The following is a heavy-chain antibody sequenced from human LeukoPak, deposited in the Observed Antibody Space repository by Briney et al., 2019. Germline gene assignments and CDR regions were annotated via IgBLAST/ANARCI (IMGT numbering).Heavy chain of an antibody. CDR1: GDSISSSHW. Sequence: SGTLSLTCAVSGDSISSSHWWTWVRQPPGKGLEWIGEIYHRGTTNYNLSLKSRVTISVDRSKNQFSLRLTSVTAADTAVYYCASDYGSGDYYFAYWGQGALVTVSP. J-gene: IGHJ4*02. CDR2: IYHRGTT. D-gene: IGHD3-10*01. V-gene: IGHV4-4*02. CDR3: ASDYGSGDYYFAY.